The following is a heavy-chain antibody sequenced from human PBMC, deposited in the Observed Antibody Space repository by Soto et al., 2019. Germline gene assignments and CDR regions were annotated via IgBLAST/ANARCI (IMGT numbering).Heavy chain of an antibody. J-gene: IGHJ6*02. CDR1: GFTVSSNY. Sequence: EVQLVESGGGLVQPGGSLRLSCAASGFTVSSNYMSWVRQAPGKGLEWVSVIYSGGSTYYADSVKGRFTISRHNSKNTLYLQMSSRRAEDTAVYYCARDPYYDSSGYLASYGMDVWGQGTTVTVSS. V-gene: IGHV3-53*04. D-gene: IGHD3-22*01. CDR2: IYSGGST. CDR3: ARDPYYDSSGYLASYGMDV.